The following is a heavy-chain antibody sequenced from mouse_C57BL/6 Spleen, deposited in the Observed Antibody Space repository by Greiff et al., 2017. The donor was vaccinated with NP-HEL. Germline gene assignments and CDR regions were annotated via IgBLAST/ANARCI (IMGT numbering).Heavy chain of an antibody. CDR1: GYSFTGYY. J-gene: IGHJ3*01. Sequence: VQLQQSGPELVKPGASVKISCKASGYSFTGYYMNWVKQSPEKSLEWIGEINPSTGGTTYNQKFKAKATLTVDKSSSTAYMQLKSLTSEDSAVYYCARSGTPPFAYWGQGTLVTVSA. CDR3: ARSGTPPFAY. D-gene: IGHD2-14*01. CDR2: INPSTGGT. V-gene: IGHV1-42*01.